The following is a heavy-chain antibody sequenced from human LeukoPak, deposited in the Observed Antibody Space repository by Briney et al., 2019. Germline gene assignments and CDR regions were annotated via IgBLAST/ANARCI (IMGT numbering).Heavy chain of an antibody. V-gene: IGHV1-2*02. CDR2: INPNSGGT. CDR1: GYTFTGYD. D-gene: IGHD5-24*01. Sequence: ASVKVSCKASGYTFTGYDINWVRQAPGQGLEWMGWINPNSGGTNYAQKFQGRVTMTRDTSISTAYMELRRLRSDDTAVYYCARVVVRDANNYKDYWGQGTLVTVSS. J-gene: IGHJ4*02. CDR3: ARVVVRDANNYKDY.